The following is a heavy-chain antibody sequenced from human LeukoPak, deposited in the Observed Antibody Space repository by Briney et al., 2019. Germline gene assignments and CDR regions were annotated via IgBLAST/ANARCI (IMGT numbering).Heavy chain of an antibody. D-gene: IGHD3-10*01. CDR3: AKVYGSRGY. CDR2: IGASGGST. J-gene: IGHJ4*02. Sequence: PGGSLRLSCAAPGFTFSTFPMSWVRQAPGKGLEWVSGIGASGGSTYYADSVKGRFTISRDNSKNTLYLQMNSLRAEDTAIYYCAKVYGSRGYWGQGTLVTVSS. CDR1: GFTFSTFP. V-gene: IGHV3-23*01.